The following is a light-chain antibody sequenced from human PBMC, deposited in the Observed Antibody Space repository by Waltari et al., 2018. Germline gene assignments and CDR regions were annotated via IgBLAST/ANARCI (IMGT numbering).Light chain of an antibody. CDR3: ISYSSATPGNVV. Sequence: SALTQPASVSGSLGQSITFSCTGTSSDVCGYNYVAWYQQHPGKAPKLMIHDVSNRPSGVSIRFSGSKSGNTASLTISGLQADDEADYYCISYSSATPGNVVIGGGTKLTVL. V-gene: IGLV2-14*01. CDR2: DVS. J-gene: IGLJ2*01. CDR1: SSDVCGYNY.